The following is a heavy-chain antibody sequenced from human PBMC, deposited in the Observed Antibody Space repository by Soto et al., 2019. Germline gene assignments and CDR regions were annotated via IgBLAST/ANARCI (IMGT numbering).Heavy chain of an antibody. D-gene: IGHD3-9*01. CDR2: IATAGDT. CDR1: GFTFSSYD. J-gene: IGHJ3*02. CDR3: ARALRYFDSDAFDI. V-gene: IGHV3-13*01. Sequence: LRLSCAASGFTFSSYDMHWVRQATGKGLEWVSAIATAGDTYYPGSVKGRFTISRENAKNSLYLQMNSLRAGDTAVYYCARALRYFDSDAFDIWGQGTMVTVSS.